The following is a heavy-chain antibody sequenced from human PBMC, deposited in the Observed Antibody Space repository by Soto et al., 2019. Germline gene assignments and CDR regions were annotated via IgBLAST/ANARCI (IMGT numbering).Heavy chain of an antibody. J-gene: IGHJ5*02. CDR2: IYYSGST. CDR3: ARGIEVADVNWFDP. V-gene: IGHV4-30-4*02. Sequence: PSETLSLTCTVPGGSISSGDYYWSWIRQPPGKGLEWIGYIYYSGSTNYNPSLKNRVTISVDTSKNQFSLKLTSVTAADTAVYYCARGIEVADVNWFDPWGQGTLVTVSS. D-gene: IGHD6-19*01. CDR1: GGSISSGDYY.